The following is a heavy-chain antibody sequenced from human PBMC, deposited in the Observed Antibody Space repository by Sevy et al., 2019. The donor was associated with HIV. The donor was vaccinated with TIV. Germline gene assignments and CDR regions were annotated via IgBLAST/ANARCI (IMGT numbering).Heavy chain of an antibody. J-gene: IGHJ4*02. Sequence: GGSLRLSCAASGFTFSSYSMNWVRQAPGKGLEWVSSISSSSSYIYYADSVKGRFTISRDNAKNSLYLQMNSLRAEDTAVYYCAGALSPAGIAAAGTEGFYWGQGTLVTVSS. CDR1: GFTFSSYS. CDR3: AGALSPAGIAAAGTEGFY. CDR2: ISSSSSYI. V-gene: IGHV3-21*01. D-gene: IGHD6-13*01.